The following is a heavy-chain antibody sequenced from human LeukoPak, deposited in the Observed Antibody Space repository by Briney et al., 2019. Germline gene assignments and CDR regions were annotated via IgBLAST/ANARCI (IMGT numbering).Heavy chain of an antibody. CDR2: IRYDGSKK. J-gene: IGHJ4*02. CDR1: GSTFSSHG. D-gene: IGHD3-10*01. Sequence: GGSLRVSCAASGSTFSSHGMHWVRQAPGKGLEWVAFIRYDGSKKFYADSVKGRFTISRDNSKNTLDLQMNSLRTDDTAVYYCAEVDDYYGSGSYLVDSWGQGTLVTVSS. CDR3: AEVDDYYGSGSYLVDS. V-gene: IGHV3-30*02.